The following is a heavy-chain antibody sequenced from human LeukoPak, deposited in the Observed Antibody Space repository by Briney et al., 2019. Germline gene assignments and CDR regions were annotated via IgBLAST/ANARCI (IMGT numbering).Heavy chain of an antibody. Sequence: ASVKVSCKASGYTFTGYYLHWVRQAPGQGLEWMGWINPSSGGTHSAQKFQDRVTMTPDTSITTAYIELSRLRSDDTAVYYCARDVRMAIPSGGYWGEGTLVTVSS. CDR3: ARDVRMAIPSGGY. V-gene: IGHV1-2*02. D-gene: IGHD2-2*02. J-gene: IGHJ4*02. CDR1: GYTFTGYY. CDR2: INPSSGGT.